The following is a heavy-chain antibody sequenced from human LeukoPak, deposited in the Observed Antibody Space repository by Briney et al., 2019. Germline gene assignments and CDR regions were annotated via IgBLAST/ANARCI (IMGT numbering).Heavy chain of an antibody. D-gene: IGHD6-19*01. CDR2: IGIGGVI. V-gene: IGHV3-13*01. CDR3: VRVSGSAFDI. Sequence: GGSLRLSCAASGFTLSGYDMHWVRQVTGKGLEWVSGIGIGGVIYYADSVKGRFTISRENAKNSLYLQMNTLRVGDTAIYYCVRVSGSAFDIWGQGTMVTVSS. CDR1: GFTLSGYD. J-gene: IGHJ3*02.